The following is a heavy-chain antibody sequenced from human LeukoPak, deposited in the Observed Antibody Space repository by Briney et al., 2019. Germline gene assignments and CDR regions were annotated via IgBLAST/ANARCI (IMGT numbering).Heavy chain of an antibody. D-gene: IGHD3-22*01. CDR3: AKDMYYDSSGPVFDY. J-gene: IGHJ4*02. CDR2: ISGSGGNT. V-gene: IGHV3-23*01. CDR1: GFTFSNYG. Sequence: GGSLRLSCAASGFTFSNYGMSWVRQAPGKGLEWVSTISGSGGNTYYEDSVKGRFTISRDTSKNTLYLQMNSPRAEDTAVYYCAKDMYYDSSGPVFDYWGQGTLVTVSS.